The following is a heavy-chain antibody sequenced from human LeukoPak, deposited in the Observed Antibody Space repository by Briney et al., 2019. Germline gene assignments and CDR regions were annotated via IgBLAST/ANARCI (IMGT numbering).Heavy chain of an antibody. Sequence: ASVKVSCKASGYTFTSYAMHWVRQAPGQRLEWMGWINAGNGNTKYSQKFQGRVTITRDTSASTAYMELSSLRSEDMAVYYCARGSTIAAAGTHGYWGQGTLVTVSS. V-gene: IGHV1-3*01. CDR3: ARGSTIAAAGTHGY. CDR2: INAGNGNT. J-gene: IGHJ4*02. D-gene: IGHD6-13*01. CDR1: GYTFTSYA.